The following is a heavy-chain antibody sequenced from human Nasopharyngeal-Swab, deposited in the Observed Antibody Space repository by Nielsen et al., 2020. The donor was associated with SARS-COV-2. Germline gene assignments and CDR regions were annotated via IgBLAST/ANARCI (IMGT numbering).Heavy chain of an antibody. J-gene: IGHJ4*02. D-gene: IGHD6-13*01. V-gene: IGHV4-34*01. CDR3: ARRPGIAAAGTGNFDY. CDR2: INHRGGT. Sequence: SETLSLTCAVYGGSFTDYHWSWIRLLPGKGLEWIGEINHRGGTNYNPSLKSRVTISVDKSKNQFSLKLSSVTAADTAVYYCARRPGIAAAGTGNFDYWGQGTLVTVSS. CDR1: GGSFTDYH.